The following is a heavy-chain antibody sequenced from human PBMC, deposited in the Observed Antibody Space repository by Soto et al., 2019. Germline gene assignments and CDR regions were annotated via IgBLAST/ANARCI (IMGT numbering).Heavy chain of an antibody. CDR3: ARDRKGVAVAGTLSYYYYGMDV. V-gene: IGHV1-18*01. J-gene: IGHJ6*02. CDR1: GYTFTSYG. Sequence: QVQLVQSGAEVKKPGASVKVSCKASGYTFTSYGISWVRRAPGQGLEWMGWISAYNGNTNYAQKLQGRVTMTTDTSTSTAYMELRSLRSDDTAVYYCARDRKGVAVAGTLSYYYYGMDVWGQGTTVTVSS. D-gene: IGHD6-19*01. CDR2: ISAYNGNT.